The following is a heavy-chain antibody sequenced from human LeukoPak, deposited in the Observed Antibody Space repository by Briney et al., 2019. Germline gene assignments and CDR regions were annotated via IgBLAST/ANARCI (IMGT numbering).Heavy chain of an antibody. J-gene: IGHJ4*02. V-gene: IGHV4-59*01. CDR2: VSYSGST. CDR3: ARENDRYGRIDY. Sequence: SETLSLTCTGSGGSIRGYYLSWVRQPPGKGLEGIGYVSYSGSTDYNPSLKSRVIISIDTSKNQFSLRLSSVTAADTAVYYCARENDRYGRIDYWGQGTQVTVSS. D-gene: IGHD5-18*01. CDR1: GGSIRGYY.